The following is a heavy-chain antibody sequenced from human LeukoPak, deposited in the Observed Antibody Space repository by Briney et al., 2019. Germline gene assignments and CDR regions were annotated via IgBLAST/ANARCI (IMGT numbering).Heavy chain of an antibody. CDR2: ISGSGDST. J-gene: IGHJ5*02. CDR1: GFTFSNYA. CDR3: ARNIGEA. Sequence: QAGGSLRLSCAASGFTFSNYAMRWVRQAPGKGLEWVSGISGSGDSTYYADSVKGRFTISRDNSKNTLYLQMNSLRAEDTAVYYCARNIGEAWGQGTLVTVSS. D-gene: IGHD5-12*01. V-gene: IGHV3-23*01.